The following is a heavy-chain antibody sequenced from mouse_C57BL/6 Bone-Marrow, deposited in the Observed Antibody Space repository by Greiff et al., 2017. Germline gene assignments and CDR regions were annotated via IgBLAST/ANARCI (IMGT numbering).Heavy chain of an antibody. CDR1: GYAFSSYW. J-gene: IGHJ4*01. D-gene: IGHD2-1*01. CDR3: ARLVYYGNYGAMDY. CDR2: IYPGDGDT. Sequence: QVQLKQSGAELVKPGASVKISCKASGYAFSSYWMNWVKQRPGKGLEWIGQIYPGDGDTNYNGKFKGKATLTADKSSSTAYMQLSSLTSEDSAVYFCARLVYYGNYGAMDYWGQGTSVTVSS. V-gene: IGHV1-80*01.